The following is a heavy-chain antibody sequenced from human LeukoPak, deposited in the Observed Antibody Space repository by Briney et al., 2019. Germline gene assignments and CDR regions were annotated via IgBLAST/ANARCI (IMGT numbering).Heavy chain of an antibody. CDR1: GFTFSSYS. D-gene: IGHD5-12*01. Sequence: GGSLRLSCAASGFTFSSYSMNWVRQAPGKGLEWVSSISSSSSYIYYADSVKGRFTISRDNAKNSLYLQMNSLRAEDTAVYYCARGFRNYLPKHPVSGRRDAFDIWGQGTMVTVSS. J-gene: IGHJ3*02. V-gene: IGHV3-21*01. CDR2: ISSSSSYI. CDR3: ARGFRNYLPKHPVSGRRDAFDI.